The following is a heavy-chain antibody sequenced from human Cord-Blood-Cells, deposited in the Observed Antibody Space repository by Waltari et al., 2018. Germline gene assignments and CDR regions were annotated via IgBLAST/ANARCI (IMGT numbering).Heavy chain of an antibody. CDR2: MRSKANSDAK. V-gene: IGHV3-73*02. Sequence: EVQLVESGGGLVQPGGSLKLSCAASGFTFSGSAMHWVRQASGKGLEWVGRMRSKANSDAKAYAASVKGRFTISRDDSKNTAYLQINSLKTEDTAVYYCTRHPELGILHWYFDLWGRGTLVTVSS. J-gene: IGHJ2*01. CDR1: GFTFSGSA. D-gene: IGHD7-27*01. CDR3: TRHPELGILHWYFDL.